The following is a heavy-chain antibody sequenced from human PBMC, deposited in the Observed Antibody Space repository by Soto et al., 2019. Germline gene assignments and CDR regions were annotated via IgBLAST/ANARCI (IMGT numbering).Heavy chain of an antibody. CDR1: GFSFSDYG. V-gene: IGHV3-30*18. J-gene: IGHJ4*02. CDR3: AKDKAYCSSSRCSDYFDC. CDR2: ISYDGSNK. Sequence: GGSLRLSCAASGFSFSDYGMHWVRQAPGKGLEWVALISYDGSNKYHADSVKGRFTISRDNSKNTLYLQMNNLRTEDTAVYYCAKDKAYCSSSRCSDYFDCWGQGTLVTVSS. D-gene: IGHD2-15*01.